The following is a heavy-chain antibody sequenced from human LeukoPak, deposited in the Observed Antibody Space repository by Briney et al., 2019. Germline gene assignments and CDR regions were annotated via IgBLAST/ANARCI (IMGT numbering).Heavy chain of an antibody. CDR1: GFTVSDNY. CDR2: IKQDGSEE. V-gene: IGHV3-7*04. CDR3: AGGFGFLIES. D-gene: IGHD3-16*01. Sequence: PGGSLRLSCAASGFTVSDNYMSWVRQAPGKGLEWVANIKQDGSEEYYVGSVKGRFTISRDNAKNSLYLQLNSLRVEDTAVYFCAGGFGFLIESWGQGTLVTVSS. J-gene: IGHJ4*02.